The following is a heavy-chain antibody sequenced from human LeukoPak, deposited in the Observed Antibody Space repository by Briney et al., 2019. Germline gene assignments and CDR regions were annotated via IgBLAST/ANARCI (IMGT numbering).Heavy chain of an antibody. V-gene: IGHV3-33*01. Sequence: PGRSLRLSCAASGFTFSSYGMHCVRQAPGKGLEWVAVIWYDGSNKYYADSVKGRFTISRDNFKNTLYLQMNSLRAEDTAVYYCASGVVVAATGYFDYWGQGTLVTVCS. CDR2: IWYDGSNK. CDR3: ASGVVVAATGYFDY. J-gene: IGHJ4*02. D-gene: IGHD2-15*01. CDR1: GFTFSSYG.